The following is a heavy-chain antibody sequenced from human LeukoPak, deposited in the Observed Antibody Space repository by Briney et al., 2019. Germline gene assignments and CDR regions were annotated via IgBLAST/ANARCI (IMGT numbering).Heavy chain of an antibody. J-gene: IGHJ5*02. D-gene: IGHD6-13*01. Sequence: SETLSLTCTVSGGSISSYYWSWIRQPAGKGLEWIGRIYTSGSTNYNPSLKSRVTMSVDTSKNQFSLKLSSVTAADTAVYYCARDWRGSSWYYWFDPWGQGTLVTVSS. CDR1: GGSISSYY. CDR3: ARDWRGSSWYYWFDP. CDR2: IYTSGST. V-gene: IGHV4-4*07.